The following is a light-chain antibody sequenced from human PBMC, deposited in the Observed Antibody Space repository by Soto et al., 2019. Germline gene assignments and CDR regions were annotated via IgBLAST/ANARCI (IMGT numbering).Light chain of an antibody. Sequence: QAVVTKEPSLTVSPGGTVNLTCASSTGAVTSGYDPNWFQQKPGQAPRELIYSTRNKHPWTPARFSGSLLGGKAALTLSGVHPEDEAEYYCLLYYGGAQPPVVFGGGTKLTVL. V-gene: IGLV7-43*01. J-gene: IGLJ2*01. CDR1: TGAVTSGYD. CDR3: LLYYGGAQPPVV. CDR2: STR.